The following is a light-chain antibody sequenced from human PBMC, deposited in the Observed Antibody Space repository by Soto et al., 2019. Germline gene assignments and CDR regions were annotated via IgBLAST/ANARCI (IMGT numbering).Light chain of an antibody. CDR3: GAWDGSLNTQV. CDR1: SSNIGNNY. J-gene: IGLJ2*01. Sequence: QSVLTQPPSVSXAPGQKVTISCSGSSSNIGNNYVSWYQQLPGTAPKLLIYDNDKRPSGIPDRFSGSKSGTSATLGITGLQTGDEADYYCGAWDGSLNTQVFGGGTKLTVL. CDR2: DND. V-gene: IGLV1-51*01.